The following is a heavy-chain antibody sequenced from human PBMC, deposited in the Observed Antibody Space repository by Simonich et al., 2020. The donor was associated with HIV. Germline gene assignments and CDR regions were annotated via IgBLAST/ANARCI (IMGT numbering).Heavy chain of an antibody. CDR3: AGAPYGDGAFDI. CDR2: ISRSGRIM. D-gene: IGHD7-27*01. Sequence: QVQLVESGGGLVKPGGSLRLSCAASGFTLSDYYMSWVRQAPGKGLEWVSYISRSGRIMYYADSVKGRFTISRDNAKNSLYLQMNSLRAEDTAVYSCAGAPYGDGAFDIWGQGTMVTVSS. V-gene: IGHV3-11*01. CDR1: GFTLSDYY. J-gene: IGHJ3*02.